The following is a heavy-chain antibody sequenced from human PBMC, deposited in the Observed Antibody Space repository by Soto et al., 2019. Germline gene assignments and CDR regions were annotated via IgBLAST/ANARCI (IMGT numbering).Heavy chain of an antibody. J-gene: IGHJ6*02. Sequence: QVQLQESGPGLVKPSQTLSLTCTVSGGSISSGGYFWSWIRQHPGKGLEWIGFIYYSGSTYYKPSLKSRVTISADTSKNQFSLKLSSVTAAYTAVYYCAREGAAPYYYYGMDVWGQGTTVTVSS. CDR2: IYYSGST. D-gene: IGHD6-6*01. CDR1: GGSISSGGYF. CDR3: AREGAAPYYYYGMDV. V-gene: IGHV4-31*03.